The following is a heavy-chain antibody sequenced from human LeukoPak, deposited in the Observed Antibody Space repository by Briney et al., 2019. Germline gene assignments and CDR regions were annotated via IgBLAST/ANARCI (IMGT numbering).Heavy chain of an antibody. D-gene: IGHD1-26*01. CDR2: ISSSGSTI. J-gene: IGHJ4*02. CDR3: AGWELGFDY. V-gene: IGHV3-48*03. CDR1: GFTFSSYE. Sequence: GGSLRLSCAASGFTFSSYEMNWVRQAPGKGLEWVSYISSSGSTIYYADSVKGRFTISRDNAKNSLYLQMNSLRAEDTAVYYCAGWELGFDYWGQGTLVTVSS.